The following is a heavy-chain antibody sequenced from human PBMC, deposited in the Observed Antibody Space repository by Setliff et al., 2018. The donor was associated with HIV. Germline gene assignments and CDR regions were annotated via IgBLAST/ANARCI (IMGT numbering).Heavy chain of an antibody. CDR1: DYTFTKYA. CDR3: ARHSDILTGHFDY. J-gene: IGHJ4*02. V-gene: IGHV1-18*01. D-gene: IGHD3-9*01. CDR2: ISAHNGNT. Sequence: VASVKVSCKTSDYTFTKYAISWVRQAPGQGLEWMGWISAHNGNTNYAQRLKGRVTVTTDSSTNTVYLEPRSLRSDDTAVYYCARHSDILTGHFDYWGQGTLVTAPQ.